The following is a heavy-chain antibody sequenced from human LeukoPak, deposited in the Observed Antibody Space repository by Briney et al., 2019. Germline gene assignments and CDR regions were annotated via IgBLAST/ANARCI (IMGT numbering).Heavy chain of an antibody. V-gene: IGHV4-39*07. CDR3: ASDGITLIVVAPYAFDI. D-gene: IGHD3-22*01. CDR2: IYYSGRT. J-gene: IGHJ3*02. CDR1: GGSINSSSYY. Sequence: PSETLSLTCTVSGGSINSSSYYWGWIRQPPGKGLEWIVSIYYSGRTYYNHSLKSRVRISVDTYKNQFSLKLSSVTAADTAVYYCASDGITLIVVAPYAFDIWGQGTMVTVSS.